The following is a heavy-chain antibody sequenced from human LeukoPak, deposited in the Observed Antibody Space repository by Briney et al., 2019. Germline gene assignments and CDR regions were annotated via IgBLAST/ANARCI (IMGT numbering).Heavy chain of an antibody. J-gene: IGHJ1*01. CDR3: AKGEYSSSWYAEHFQH. V-gene: IGHV3-23*01. CDR2: ISGSGGST. Sequence: PGGSLRLSCEASGLTFSSYAMSWFGQAPGKGPDWVSAISGSGGSTYYADSVKGRFTMSRDNSKNTLYLQMNSLRAEDTAVYYCAKGEYSSSWYAEHFQHWGQGTPVTVSS. D-gene: IGHD6-13*01. CDR1: GLTFSSYA.